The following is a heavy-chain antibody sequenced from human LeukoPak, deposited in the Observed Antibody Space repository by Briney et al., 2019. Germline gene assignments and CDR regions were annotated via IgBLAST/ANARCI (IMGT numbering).Heavy chain of an antibody. CDR2: ISSRSDSI. J-gene: IGHJ3*02. CDR3: ARLRLRYTRNGDSTSYEVFDI. CDR1: GFTLSSYS. Sequence: GGSLRLSCAASGFTLSSYSMNWVRQAPGKGLEWISYISSRSDSIYYADSVKGRFTISRDHAKNSLYLQMNSLRAEDTAVYYCARLRLRYTRNGDSTSYEVFDIWGQGTVVTVSS. D-gene: IGHD2-21*01. V-gene: IGHV3-48*01.